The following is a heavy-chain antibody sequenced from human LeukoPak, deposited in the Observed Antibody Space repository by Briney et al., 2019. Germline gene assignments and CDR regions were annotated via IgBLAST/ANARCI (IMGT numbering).Heavy chain of an antibody. Sequence: PSETLSLTCTVSGGSMSTYYWTWIRQPPGKGLEWIGFIYYTGSTNYNPSLKSRVTISVDTSKKQFSLKQSSVTAADTAVYYCAGMRITTPTVRTLDYWGQGTLVTVSS. CDR3: AGMRITTPTVRTLDY. V-gene: IGHV4-59*01. J-gene: IGHJ4*02. CDR2: IYYTGST. D-gene: IGHD1-14*01. CDR1: GGSMSTYY.